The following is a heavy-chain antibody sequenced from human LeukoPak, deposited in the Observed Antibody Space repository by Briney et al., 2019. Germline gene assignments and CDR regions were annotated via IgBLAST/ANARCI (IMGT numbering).Heavy chain of an antibody. CDR1: GFTVSNNY. J-gene: IGHJ4*02. CDR2: ISGSGGST. Sequence: GGSLRLSCGASGFTVSNNYMHWVRQTPGKGLEWVSAISGSGGSTYYADSVKGRFTISRDNSKNTLYLQMNSLRAEDTAVYYCAKGYRITMIVHFDYWGQGTLVTVSS. D-gene: IGHD3-22*01. V-gene: IGHV3-23*01. CDR3: AKGYRITMIVHFDY.